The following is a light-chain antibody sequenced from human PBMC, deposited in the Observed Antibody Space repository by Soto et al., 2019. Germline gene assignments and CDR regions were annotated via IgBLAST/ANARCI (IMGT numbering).Light chain of an antibody. Sequence: DRVNITCRASQSISSWLAWYQQKPGKAPKLLIYDASSLESGVPSRFSGSGSGTEFTLTISSLKTEDVASYYCQKYNSAPLTFGGGTKVDIK. CDR2: DAS. V-gene: IGKV1-5*01. CDR3: QKYNSAPLT. CDR1: QSISSW. J-gene: IGKJ4*01.